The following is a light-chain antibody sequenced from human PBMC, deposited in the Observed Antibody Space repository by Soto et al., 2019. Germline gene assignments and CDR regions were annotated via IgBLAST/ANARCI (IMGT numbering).Light chain of an antibody. V-gene: IGLV7-43*01. Sequence: QAVVTQEPSLTESPGGTVTLTCASSTGAVTSGYLPNWFQQKPGQAPTSLIYNTNNKHSWTPARFSASLLGGKAALTLSGAQPEDEAAYYCLLYYGGAVVFGGGTKLTVL. CDR1: TGAVTSGYL. CDR3: LLYYGGAVV. J-gene: IGLJ2*01. CDR2: NTN.